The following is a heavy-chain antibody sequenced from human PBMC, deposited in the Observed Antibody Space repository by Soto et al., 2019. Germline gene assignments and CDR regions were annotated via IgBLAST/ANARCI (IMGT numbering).Heavy chain of an antibody. CDR3: ARDWSRVPAATNWFDP. CDR1: GYTFTGYY. D-gene: IGHD2-2*01. V-gene: IGHV1-2*04. J-gene: IGHJ5*02. CDR2: INPNSGGT. Sequence: ASVKVSCKASGYTFTGYYMHWVRQAPGQGLEWMGWINPNSGGTNYAQKFQGWVTMTRDTSISTAYMELSRLRSDDTAVYYCARDWSRVPAATNWFDPWGQGTLVTVSS.